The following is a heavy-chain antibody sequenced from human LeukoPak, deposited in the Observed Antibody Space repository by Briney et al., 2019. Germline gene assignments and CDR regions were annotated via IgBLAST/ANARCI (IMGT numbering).Heavy chain of an antibody. CDR2: IYYSGRA. CDR3: ARGAPVVSPAFFDY. D-gene: IGHD4-23*01. Sequence: SETLSLTCSVSGGSITSSSYYWGWIRQPPGKGLEWIGSIYYSGRADYNPSLKSRLTISVDTSKNQFSLKLSSVTAADTAVYYCARGAPVVSPAFFDYWGQGTLVTVSS. CDR1: GGSITSSSYY. J-gene: IGHJ4*02. V-gene: IGHV4-39*07.